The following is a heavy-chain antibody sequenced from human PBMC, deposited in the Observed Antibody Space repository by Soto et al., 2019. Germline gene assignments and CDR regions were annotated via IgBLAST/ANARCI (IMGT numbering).Heavy chain of an antibody. CDR1: GFTFSSYG. Sequence: GGSLRLSCAASGFTFSSYGMHWVRQAPGKGLEWVAVISYDGTKQFYAEPVRGRFTIARDNSKSTLFLQMDSLRGDDTAVYFCAKDRSVTGMTGAFYIWGQGTEVTVSS. CDR2: ISYDGTKQ. CDR3: AKDRSVTGMTGAFYI. D-gene: IGHD1-1*01. V-gene: IGHV3-30*18. J-gene: IGHJ3*02.